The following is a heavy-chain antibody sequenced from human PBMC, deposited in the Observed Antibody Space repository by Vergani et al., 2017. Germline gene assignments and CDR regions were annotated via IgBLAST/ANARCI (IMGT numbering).Heavy chain of an antibody. Sequence: QLQLQESGSGLVKPSQTLSLTCAVSGGSISSGGYSWSWIRQPPGKGLEWIGYIYHSGSTYYNPSLKSRVTISVDRSKNQFSLKLSSVTAADTAVYYCARAYDYDVWSASNWFDPWGQGTLVTVSS. V-gene: IGHV4-30-2*01. D-gene: IGHD3-3*01. CDR2: IYHSGST. J-gene: IGHJ5*02. CDR3: ARAYDYDVWSASNWFDP. CDR1: GGSISSGGYS.